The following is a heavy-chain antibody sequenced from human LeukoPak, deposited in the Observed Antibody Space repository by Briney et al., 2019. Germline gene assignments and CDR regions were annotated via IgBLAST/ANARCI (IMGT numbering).Heavy chain of an antibody. CDR1: GGSFSGYY. CDR2: INHSGST. Sequence: SETLSLTCAVYGGSFSGYYWSWIRQPPGKGLEWIGEINHSGSTNYNPSLKSRVTISVDTSKNQFSLKLSSVTAADTAVYYCARSQQWLVSPNYYYYGMDVWGQGTTVTVSS. D-gene: IGHD6-19*01. V-gene: IGHV4-34*01. J-gene: IGHJ6*02. CDR3: ARSQQWLVSPNYYYYGMDV.